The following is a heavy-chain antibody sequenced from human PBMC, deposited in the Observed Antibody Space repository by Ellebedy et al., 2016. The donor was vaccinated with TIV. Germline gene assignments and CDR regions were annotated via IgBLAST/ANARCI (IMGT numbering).Heavy chain of an antibody. J-gene: IGHJ6*03. CDR3: ARDNMIVALDYYYYYMDV. Sequence: ASVKVSXXASGYTFTSYGISWVRQAPGQGLEWMGWISAYNGNTNYAQKLQGRVTMTTDTSTSTAYMELSSLRSEDTAVYYCARDNMIVALDYYYYYMDVWGKGTTVTVSS. CDR2: ISAYNGNT. CDR1: GYTFTSYG. D-gene: IGHD3-22*01. V-gene: IGHV1-18*01.